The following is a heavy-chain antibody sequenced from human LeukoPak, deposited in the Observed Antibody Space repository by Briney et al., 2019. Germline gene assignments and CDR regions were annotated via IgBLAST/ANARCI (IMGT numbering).Heavy chain of an antibody. Sequence: LSLTCAVSGGSISSGGYSWSWVRQAPGKGLEWVSGISWNSGSIGYADSVKGRFTISRDSAKNSLYLQMNSLRAEDTALYYCAKGLDYDSSGFDYWGQGTLVTVSS. V-gene: IGHV3-9*01. D-gene: IGHD3-22*01. CDR3: AKGLDYDSSGFDY. CDR1: GGSISSGGYS. J-gene: IGHJ4*02. CDR2: ISWNSGSI.